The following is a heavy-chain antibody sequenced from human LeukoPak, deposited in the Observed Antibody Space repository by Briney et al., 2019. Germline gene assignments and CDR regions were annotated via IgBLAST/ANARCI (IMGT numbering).Heavy chain of an antibody. CDR3: ARSRHSYDSSGFPHY. D-gene: IGHD3-22*01. J-gene: IGHJ4*02. Sequence: PGGSLRLSCAASGFTFSSSWMSWVRQAPGKGLEWVVNIKQDGSEKYYVDSVKGRFTISRDNAKNSLYLQINSLRAEDTALYYCARSRHSYDSSGFPHYWGQGTLATVSS. V-gene: IGHV3-7*03. CDR1: GFTFSSSW. CDR2: IKQDGSEK.